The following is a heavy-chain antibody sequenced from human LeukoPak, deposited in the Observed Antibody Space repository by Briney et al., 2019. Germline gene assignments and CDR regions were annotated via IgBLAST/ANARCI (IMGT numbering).Heavy chain of an antibody. CDR2: IYYSGST. CDR3: ARGYYYDSSGYPLFDY. Sequence: SETLSLTCTVSGGSISSYYWSWIRQPPGKGLEWIGCIYYSGSTNYNPSLKSRVTISVDTSKNQFSLKLSSVTAADTAVYYCARGYYYDSSGYPLFDYWGQGTLVTVPS. CDR1: GGSISSYY. V-gene: IGHV4-59*08. J-gene: IGHJ4*02. D-gene: IGHD3-22*01.